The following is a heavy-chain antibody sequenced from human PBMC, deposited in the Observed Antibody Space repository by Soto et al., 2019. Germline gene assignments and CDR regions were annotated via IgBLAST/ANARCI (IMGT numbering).Heavy chain of an antibody. Sequence: EVQLVESGGGLVQPGGSLRLSCAASGFTFSSYEMNWVRQAPGKGLEWVSYISSSGSTIYYADSVKGRFTISRDNAKNSLYLQMNSLRAEDTAVYYCAAGFTFGGVSAQFDYWGQGTLVTVSS. CDR1: GFTFSSYE. CDR3: AAGFTFGGVSAQFDY. CDR2: ISSSGSTI. V-gene: IGHV3-48*03. J-gene: IGHJ4*02. D-gene: IGHD3-16*01.